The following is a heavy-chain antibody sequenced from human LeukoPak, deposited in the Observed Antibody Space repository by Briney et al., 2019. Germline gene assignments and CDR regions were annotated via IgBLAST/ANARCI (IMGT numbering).Heavy chain of an antibody. CDR1: GGSFSGYY. Sequence: SETLSLTCAVYGGSFSGYYWSWIRQPPGKGLEWIGEINHSGSTNYNPSLKSRVTISVDTSKNQFSLKLSSVTAADTAVYYCARVRRYFDWLLFDHWGQGTLVTVSS. D-gene: IGHD3-9*01. J-gene: IGHJ4*02. V-gene: IGHV4-34*01. CDR3: ARVRRYFDWLLFDH. CDR2: INHSGST.